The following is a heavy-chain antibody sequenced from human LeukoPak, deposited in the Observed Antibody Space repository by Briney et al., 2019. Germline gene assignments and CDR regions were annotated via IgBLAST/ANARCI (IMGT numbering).Heavy chain of an antibody. CDR3: AVGGSSGWYQFDY. CDR1: GYSFTSWW. D-gene: IGHD6-19*01. Sequence: GESLQISCKGSGYSFTSWWIAWVRQMPGKGLEWMGIIYPGDSDTRYSPSFQGQVTISADKSIRTTYLQWSSLKASDTAMYYCAVGGSSGWYQFDYWGQGTLVAVSS. J-gene: IGHJ4*02. CDR2: IYPGDSDT. V-gene: IGHV5-51*01.